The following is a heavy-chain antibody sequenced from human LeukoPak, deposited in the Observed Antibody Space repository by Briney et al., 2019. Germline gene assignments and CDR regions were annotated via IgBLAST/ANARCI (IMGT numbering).Heavy chain of an antibody. V-gene: IGHV4-34*01. CDR2: INHSGST. J-gene: IGHJ5*02. Sequence: SETLSLTCAVYGGSFSGYYWSWIRQPPGKGLEWFGEINHSGSTNYNPSLKSRVNISVDTSKNQFSLKLSSVTAADTAVYYCARGNRDIYDFWSGYYKTKPNWFDPWGQGTLVTVSS. CDR1: GGSFSGYY. CDR3: ARGNRDIYDFWSGYYKTKPNWFDP. D-gene: IGHD3-3*01.